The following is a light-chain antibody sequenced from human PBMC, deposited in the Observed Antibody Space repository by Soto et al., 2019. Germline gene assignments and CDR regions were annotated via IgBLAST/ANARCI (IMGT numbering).Light chain of an antibody. CDR1: QSVSSSY. Sequence: EIVLTQSPGTLSLSPGERATLSCRASQSVSSSYLAWYQQTPGQAPRLLIYVASRRATGIPDRFSGSGAGTEFTLTISSLEPEDFAVYYCHQYGSSPWVFGQGNKVEIK. V-gene: IGKV3-20*01. CDR3: HQYGSSPWV. J-gene: IGKJ1*01. CDR2: VAS.